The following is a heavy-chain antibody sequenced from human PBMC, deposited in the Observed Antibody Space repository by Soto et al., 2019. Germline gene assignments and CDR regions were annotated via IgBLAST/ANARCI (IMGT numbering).Heavy chain of an antibody. CDR3: ARSHYDFWSGYYIGVGYFDY. Sequence: QVQLQESGPGLVKPSQTLSLTCTVSGGSISSGGYYWSWIRQHPGKGLEWIGYIYYSGSTYYNPSLKRRVTISVDTAKNQFSLKLSSVTAADTAVYYCARSHYDFWSGYYIGVGYFDYWGQGTLVTVSS. J-gene: IGHJ4*02. V-gene: IGHV4-31*03. CDR1: GGSISSGGYY. D-gene: IGHD3-3*01. CDR2: IYYSGST.